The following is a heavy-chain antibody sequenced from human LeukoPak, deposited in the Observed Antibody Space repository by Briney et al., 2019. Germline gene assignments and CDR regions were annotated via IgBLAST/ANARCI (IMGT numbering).Heavy chain of an antibody. Sequence: SETLSLTCSVSGGSLGSHYWSWIRQPPGKGLELIGHIHDTGSTFYNPSLRGRVTISLDTSNNQFSLKLTSMTAADTAVYYCARFSSGCSTSSCYLTYWGQGTLVTVS. CDR1: GGSLGSHY. V-gene: IGHV4-59*11. CDR2: IHDTGST. D-gene: IGHD2-2*01. CDR3: ARFSSGCSTSSCYLTY. J-gene: IGHJ4*02.